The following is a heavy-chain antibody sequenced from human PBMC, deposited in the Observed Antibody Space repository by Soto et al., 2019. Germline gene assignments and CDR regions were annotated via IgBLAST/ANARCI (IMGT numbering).Heavy chain of an antibody. Sequence: ASVKVSCKASGYTFTSYGISWVRQAPGQGLEWIGLIIAYNGNTNYVQKLQGRVTMTTDTSMCTAYMELRSLRSDDTAVYYFARYYGSGSYYVRYYYYMDVWGKGTTVTVSS. V-gene: IGHV1-18*01. CDR2: IIAYNGNT. CDR1: GYTFTSYG. D-gene: IGHD3-10*01. J-gene: IGHJ6*03. CDR3: ARYYGSGSYYVRYYYYMDV.